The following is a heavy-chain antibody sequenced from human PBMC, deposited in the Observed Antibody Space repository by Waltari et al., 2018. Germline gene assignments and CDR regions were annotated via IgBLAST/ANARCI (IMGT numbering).Heavy chain of an antibody. CDR2: INHSGST. V-gene: IGHV4-34*01. CDR3: ARVTNWKLLDY. CDR1: GGSFSGYY. D-gene: IGHD1-20*01. Sequence: QVQLQQWGAGLLKPSETLSLTCAVYGGSFSGYYWSWIRQPPGKGLEWIGEINHSGSTNYNPSLKSRVTISVDTSKNQFSLKLSSVTAADTAVYYCARVTNWKLLDYWGQGTLVTVSS. J-gene: IGHJ4*02.